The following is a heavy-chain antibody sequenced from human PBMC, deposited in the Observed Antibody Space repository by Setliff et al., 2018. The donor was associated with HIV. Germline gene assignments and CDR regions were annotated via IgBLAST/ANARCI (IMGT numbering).Heavy chain of an antibody. CDR2: IYYSGST. V-gene: IGHV4-59*01. CDR3: ARGGTGYNFWSGYYSDHYYGMDV. CDR1: GGSFSSYY. Sequence: SETLSLTCTVSGGSFSSYYWIWIRQPPGKGLEWIGSIYYSGSTNYNPSLKSRVTISVDTSKNQFSLKLSSVTAADTAVYYCARGGTGYNFWSGYYSDHYYGMDVWGQGTTVTVSS. J-gene: IGHJ6*02. D-gene: IGHD3-3*01.